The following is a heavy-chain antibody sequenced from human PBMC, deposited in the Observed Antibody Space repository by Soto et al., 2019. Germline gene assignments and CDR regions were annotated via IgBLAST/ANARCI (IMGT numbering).Heavy chain of an antibody. CDR3: ARDLRGCSGGSCYTDDY. V-gene: IGHV1-46*01. J-gene: IGHJ4*02. D-gene: IGHD2-15*01. CDR1: GYTFTSYY. Sequence: ASVXVSCKASGYTFTSYYMHWVRQAPGQGLEWMGIINPSGGSTSYAQKFQGRVTMTRDTSTSTVYMELSSLRSEDTAVYYCARDLRGCSGGSCYTDDYWGQGTLVTVSS. CDR2: INPSGGST.